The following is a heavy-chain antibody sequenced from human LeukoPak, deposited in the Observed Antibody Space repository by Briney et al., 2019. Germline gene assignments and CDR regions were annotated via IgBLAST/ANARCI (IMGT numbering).Heavy chain of an antibody. D-gene: IGHD3-22*01. J-gene: IGHJ4*02. CDR2: LRSKANSYAT. V-gene: IGHV3-73*01. CDR1: GFTFGGSA. CDR3: TRRYYFDSSGYYQGDY. Sequence: GGSLRLSCAASGFTFGGSAMHWVRQASEKGLEWVGRLRSKANSYATSYGASVKGRFTISRDDSKNRAYLQMNSLKTEDTAVYYCTRRYYFDSSGYYQGDYWGQGTLVTVSS.